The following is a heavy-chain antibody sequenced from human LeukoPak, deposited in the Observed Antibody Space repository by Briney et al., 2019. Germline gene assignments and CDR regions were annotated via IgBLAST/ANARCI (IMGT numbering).Heavy chain of an antibody. J-gene: IGHJ4*02. CDR2: ISYSGSS. CDR3: ARDGIVGALDY. Sequence: TETLSLTCTVSGDSISSSSYYWGWIRQPPGKGLEWIGSISYSGSSYYTPSLRSRVTISIDTSKNQFSLKMSSMTAADTAVYYCARDGIVGALDYWGQGTLVTVSS. CDR1: GDSISSSSYY. D-gene: IGHD1-26*01. V-gene: IGHV4-39*07.